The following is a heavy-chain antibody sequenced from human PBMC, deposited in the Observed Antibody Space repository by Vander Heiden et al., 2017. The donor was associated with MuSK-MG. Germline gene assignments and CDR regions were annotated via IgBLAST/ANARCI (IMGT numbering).Heavy chain of an antibody. CDR3: ASPRYCSGGSCLYYYGMDV. D-gene: IGHD2-15*01. CDR2: IYPGDSDT. V-gene: IGHV5-51*01. CDR1: GYSFTSYW. Sequence: VQLVQSGAEVKKPGESLKISCKGSGYSFTSYWIGWVRQMPGKGLAWMGIIYPGDSDTRYSPSFQGQVTISADKSISTAYLQWSSLKASDTAMYYCASPRYCSGGSCLYYYGMDVWGQGTTVTVSS. J-gene: IGHJ6*02.